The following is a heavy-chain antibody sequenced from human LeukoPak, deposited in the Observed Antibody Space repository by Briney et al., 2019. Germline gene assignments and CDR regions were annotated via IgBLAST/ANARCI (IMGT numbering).Heavy chain of an antibody. CDR1: GFTFVSYA. V-gene: IGHV3-23*01. CDR2: INGGGDTT. J-gene: IGHJ4*02. D-gene: IGHD5-18*01. Sequence: GSLRLSCAASGFTFVSYAMTWVRQAPGKGLEWVSAINGGGDTTYYADSEKGRFTISRDKSKNTMYLQMNSLRAEDTALYYCAKALDTYGYMRFDFWGQGTLVTVSS. CDR3: AKALDTYGYMRFDF.